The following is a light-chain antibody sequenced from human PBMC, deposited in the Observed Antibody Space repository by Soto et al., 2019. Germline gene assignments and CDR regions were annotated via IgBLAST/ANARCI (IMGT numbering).Light chain of an antibody. Sequence: DIQMTQSPASLSVSAGDRVTITCRASQDIRNYLAWYQQKPGKVPKLLIYAASTLQSGVPSRFSGSGSGTDFTLTINSLQPEDIATYYCQKYDRAPFTFGPGTKVEIK. CDR1: QDIRNY. J-gene: IGKJ3*01. CDR2: AAS. CDR3: QKYDRAPFT. V-gene: IGKV1-27*01.